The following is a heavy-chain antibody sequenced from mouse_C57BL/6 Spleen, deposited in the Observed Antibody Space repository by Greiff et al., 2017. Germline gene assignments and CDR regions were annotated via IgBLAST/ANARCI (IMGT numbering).Heavy chain of an antibody. CDR2: IDPETGGT. V-gene: IGHV1-15*01. D-gene: IGHD2-3*01. Sequence: VQVVESGAELVRPGASVTLSCKASGYTFTDYEMHWVKQTPVHGLEWIGAIDPETGGTAYNQKFKGKAILTADKSSSTAYMERRSLTSEDSAVYYCRRDGRDYFDDWGQGTTLTVSS. J-gene: IGHJ2*01. CDR1: GYTFTDYE. CDR3: RRDGRDYFDD.